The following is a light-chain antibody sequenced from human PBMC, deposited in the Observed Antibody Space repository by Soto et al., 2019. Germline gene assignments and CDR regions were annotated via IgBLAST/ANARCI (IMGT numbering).Light chain of an antibody. CDR1: QNIKNY. J-gene: IGKJ2*01. CDR3: QQSFSSPPT. CDR2: ATS. V-gene: IGKV1-39*01. Sequence: DIQMAQSPPSLSASVGDTVTITCRAGQNIKNYVNWYQQRSGRAPKLLLYATSNLKTGLPSRFSGSGSGTDSTLTISSLQPADSATYYCQQSFSSPPTFGPGTKLEI.